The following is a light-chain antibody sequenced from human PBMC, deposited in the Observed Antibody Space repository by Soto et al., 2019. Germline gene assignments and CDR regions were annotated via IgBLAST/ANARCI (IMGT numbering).Light chain of an antibody. CDR1: QTVRTNY. J-gene: IGKJ4*01. V-gene: IGKV3-20*01. Sequence: EIVLTQSPGTLSLSPGERATLSCRASQTVRTNYLAWFQHKPGQAPRLLIYGASSRATGIPDRFSGSGSGXXXXXXIXXXEPEDFXVYFCQQYSDSPLTFGGGTKVEIK. CDR3: QQYSDSPLT. CDR2: GAS.